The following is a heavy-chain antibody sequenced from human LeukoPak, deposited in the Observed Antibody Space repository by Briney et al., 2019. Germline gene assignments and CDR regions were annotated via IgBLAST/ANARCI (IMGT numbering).Heavy chain of an antibody. CDR1: GFDLTTYA. J-gene: IGHJ5*02. CDR2: IRIGGGGT. V-gene: IGHV3-23*01. CDR3: ARCMVLSQGWCNWFDP. D-gene: IGHD6-13*01. Sequence: GGSLRLSCAASGFDLTTYAMTWVRQAPAKGLEWVSSIRIGGGGTYYADSVKGRFTISRDNSENTLHLQMNNLRVEATARYFCARCMVLSQGWCNWFDPWGQGTLVTVSS.